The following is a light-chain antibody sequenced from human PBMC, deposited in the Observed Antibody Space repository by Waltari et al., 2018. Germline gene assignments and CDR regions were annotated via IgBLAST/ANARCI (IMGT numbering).Light chain of an antibody. CDR2: LDS. CDR3: HVWDVNTVM. V-gene: IGLV3-21*02. Sequence: SSVLTQAPSVSVAPGQTATVTCGGDNIGSRSVHWYQQKPGRAPVRVVYLDSDRPSWIPGRFSGSKSGNAATLTISRVEAGDEADYYCHVWDVNTVMFGGGTKLTVL. CDR1: NIGSRS. J-gene: IGLJ3*02.